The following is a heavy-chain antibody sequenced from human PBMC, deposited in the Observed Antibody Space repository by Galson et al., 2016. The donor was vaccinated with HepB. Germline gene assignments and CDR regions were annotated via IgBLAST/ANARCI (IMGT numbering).Heavy chain of an antibody. CDR3: AKRNEFCPPVGCSVDY. CDR1: GFLFRGYG. CDR2: DSMDGRRK. J-gene: IGHJ4*02. V-gene: IGHV3-30*18. D-gene: IGHD3-10*02. Sequence: SLRLSCAGSGFLFRGYGMHWVRQAPGKGLEWVAADSMDGRRKFYSDSVRGRFTISRDNSNNMLFLQMASLRPDDTAVYYCAKRNEFCPPVGCSVDYWGQGTLVSVSS.